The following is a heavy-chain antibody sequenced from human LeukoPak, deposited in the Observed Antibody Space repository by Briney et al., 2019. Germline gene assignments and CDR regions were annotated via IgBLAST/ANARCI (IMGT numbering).Heavy chain of an antibody. Sequence: ASETLSPTCTVSGVSISSYYWNWIRQPAGKGLEWIGRIYPTGTTDYNPSLKSRVTISLDKSKNQSSLKLNSVTAADTAVYYCARDPSRPDRPAWVYFDPWGQGTLVTVSS. V-gene: IGHV4-4*07. D-gene: IGHD5/OR15-5a*01. J-gene: IGHJ5*02. CDR3: ARDPSRPDRPAWVYFDP. CDR2: IYPTGTT. CDR1: GVSISSYY.